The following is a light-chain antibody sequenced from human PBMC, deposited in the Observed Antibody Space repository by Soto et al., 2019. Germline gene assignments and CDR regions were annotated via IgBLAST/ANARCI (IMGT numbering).Light chain of an antibody. Sequence: DIQLTQSPSFLSASVGDRVTITCRASQGISSYLAWYQQKPGIAPKILIYAASTLQSGVPSRFSGSGSGTEFTLTISSLLPEDFATYYCQQVKSYPLTFGGGTKVEIK. CDR2: AAS. V-gene: IGKV1-9*01. J-gene: IGKJ4*01. CDR1: QGISSY. CDR3: QQVKSYPLT.